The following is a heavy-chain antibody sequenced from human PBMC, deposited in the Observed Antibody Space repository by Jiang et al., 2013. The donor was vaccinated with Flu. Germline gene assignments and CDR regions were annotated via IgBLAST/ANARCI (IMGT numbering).Heavy chain of an antibody. D-gene: IGHD2-21*02. CDR2: IIPIFGTA. J-gene: IGHJ4*02. CDR3: ARDPSAVTASPNTDY. Sequence: GAEVKKPGSSVKVSCKASGGTFSSYAISWVRQAPGQGLEWMGGIIPIFGTANYAQKFQGRVTITADESTSTAYMELSSLRSEDTAVYYCARDPSAVTASPNTDYWGQGTLVTVSS. V-gene: IGHV1-69*01. CDR1: GGTFSSYA.